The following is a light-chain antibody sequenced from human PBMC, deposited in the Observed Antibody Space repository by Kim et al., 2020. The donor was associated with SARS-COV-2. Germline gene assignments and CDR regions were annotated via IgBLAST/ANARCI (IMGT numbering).Light chain of an antibody. CDR3: STWDDTLNGLL. CDR1: SSNIGTNS. J-gene: IGLJ3*02. CDR2: NSN. Sequence: QNVTISCSGSSSNIGTNSVTWYQQLPGAAPKLVIYNSNQRPSGVPDRFSGSKSGTSASLAISGLQSEDGSHYHCSTWDDTLNGLLFGGGTKLTVL. V-gene: IGLV1-44*01.